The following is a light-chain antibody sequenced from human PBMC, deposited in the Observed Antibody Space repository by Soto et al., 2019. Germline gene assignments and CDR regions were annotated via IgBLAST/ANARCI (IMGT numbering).Light chain of an antibody. CDR2: EVS. V-gene: IGLV2-14*01. Sequence: QSALTQPASVSGSPGQSITISCTGTSSDVGGYNYVSWYQQHPGKAPKLMIYEVSNRPSGVSNRFSGSKSGNTASLTISGLKAEDEAAYYCSSYTSSSTYVFGTGTKLTVL. CDR3: SSYTSSSTYV. J-gene: IGLJ1*01. CDR1: SSDVGGYNY.